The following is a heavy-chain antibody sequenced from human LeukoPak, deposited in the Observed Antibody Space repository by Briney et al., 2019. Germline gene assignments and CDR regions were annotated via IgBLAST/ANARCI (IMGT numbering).Heavy chain of an antibody. CDR2: INHSGST. V-gene: IGHV4-34*01. CDR1: GGSFSGYY. D-gene: IGHD2-8*02. J-gene: IGHJ6*03. Sequence: SETLSLTCAVYGGSFSGYYWSWIRQPPGKGLEWIGEINHSGSTNYNPSHKSRVTISVDTSKNQFSLKLSSVTAADTAVYYCARVGTGGYYYYYMDVWGKGTTVTVSS. CDR3: ARVGTGGYYYYYMDV.